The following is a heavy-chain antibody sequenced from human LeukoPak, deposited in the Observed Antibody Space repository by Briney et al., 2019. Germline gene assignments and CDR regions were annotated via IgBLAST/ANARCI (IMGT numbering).Heavy chain of an antibody. D-gene: IGHD6-13*01. CDR3: ARGSSSWIN. CDR2: IYYSGST. CDR1: GGSISSSSYY. V-gene: IGHV4-39*01. J-gene: IGHJ4*02. Sequence: SETLSLTCTVSGGSISSSSYYWGWIRQPPGKGLEWIGSIYYSGSTYYNPSLKSRVTISVDTSKNQFSLKLSSVTAADTAVYYRARGSSSWINWGQGTLVTVSS.